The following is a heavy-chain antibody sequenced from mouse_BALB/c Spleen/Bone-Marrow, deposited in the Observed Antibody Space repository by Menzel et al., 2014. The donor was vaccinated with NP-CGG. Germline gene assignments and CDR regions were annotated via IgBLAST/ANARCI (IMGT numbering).Heavy chain of an antibody. V-gene: IGHV1-18*01. CDR2: INPYNDVT. CDR1: GYSFTGYT. J-gene: IGHJ4*01. Sequence: VQPKESGPELVKPGASMKISCKASGYSFTGYTMNWVKQSHGKNLEWIGLINPYNDVTIYNQKFKGKATLTVDKSSSTAYMELLSLTSEDSAVYYCATLYDSYAMDYWGQGTSVTVSS. CDR3: ATLYDSYAMDY. D-gene: IGHD1-1*01.